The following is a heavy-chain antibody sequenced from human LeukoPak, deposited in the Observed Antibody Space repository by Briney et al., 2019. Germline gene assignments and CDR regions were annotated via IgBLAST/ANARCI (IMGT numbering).Heavy chain of an antibody. CDR1: GFTFSSYA. CDR3: AKEIGAAIYFDY. J-gene: IGHJ4*02. D-gene: IGHD6-25*01. Sequence: GGSLRLSCAASGFTFSSYAMTWVRQAPGKGLEWVSAISASGGSTYYADSVKGRFTISRDNSKNTAYLQMNSLRVEDTAVYYCAKEIGAAIYFDYWSQGTLVTVSS. V-gene: IGHV3-23*01. CDR2: ISASGGST.